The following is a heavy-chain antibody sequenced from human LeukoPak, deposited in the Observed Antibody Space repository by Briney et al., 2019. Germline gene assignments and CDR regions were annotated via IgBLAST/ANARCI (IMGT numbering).Heavy chain of an antibody. Sequence: VGSLRLSCAASGFTFSSYGMHWVRQAPGKGLEWVALIWYDGSNKYYADSVKGRFTISRDNSKNTLYLQMNSLRAEDTAVYYCARDILSMSHWGQGTLVTVSS. V-gene: IGHV3-33*01. CDR3: ARDILSMSH. J-gene: IGHJ4*02. CDR1: GFTFSSYG. D-gene: IGHD3-9*01. CDR2: IWYDGSNK.